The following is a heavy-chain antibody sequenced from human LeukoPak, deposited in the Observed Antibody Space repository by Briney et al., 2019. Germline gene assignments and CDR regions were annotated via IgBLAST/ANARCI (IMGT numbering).Heavy chain of an antibody. CDR2: ISDTGATT. J-gene: IGHJ4*02. Sequence: GGSLRLSCAGSGFTFSSYAMSWVRQAPGKGLEWVSAISDTGATTYDADSVKGRFTISRDNSRSTLYLQMNSLRAEDTALYYCAKDTSLVRYCTNGVCSPFDYWGQGTLVTVSS. D-gene: IGHD2-8*01. CDR1: GFTFSSYA. V-gene: IGHV3-23*01. CDR3: AKDTSLVRYCTNGVCSPFDY.